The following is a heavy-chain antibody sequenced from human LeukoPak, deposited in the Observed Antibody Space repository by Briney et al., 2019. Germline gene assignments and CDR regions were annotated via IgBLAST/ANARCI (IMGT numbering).Heavy chain of an antibody. V-gene: IGHV3-74*01. CDR2: INSDGRST. Sequence: GGSLRLSCAASGFTFSSYWMHWVRQAPGKGLVGVSRINSDGRSTSYADSVKGRFTISRDNAKNTLYLQMNSLRAEDTAVYYCARDPSYSENLDYWGQGTLVTVSS. D-gene: IGHD1-26*01. CDR1: GFTFSSYW. J-gene: IGHJ4*02. CDR3: ARDPSYSENLDY.